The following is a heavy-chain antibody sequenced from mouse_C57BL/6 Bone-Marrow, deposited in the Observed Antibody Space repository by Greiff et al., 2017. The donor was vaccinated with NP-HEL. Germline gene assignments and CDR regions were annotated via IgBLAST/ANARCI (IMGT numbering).Heavy chain of an antibody. CDR1: GYTFTSYW. Sequence: QVQLKQPGAELVRPGSSVKLSCKASGYTFTSYWMDWVKQRPGQGLEWIGNIYPSDSETHYNQKFKDKATLTVDKSSSTAYMQLSSLTSEDSAVYYCAREGRIYYYGSSAMDYWGQGTSVTVSS. D-gene: IGHD1-1*01. CDR2: IYPSDSET. V-gene: IGHV1-61*01. J-gene: IGHJ4*01. CDR3: AREGRIYYYGSSAMDY.